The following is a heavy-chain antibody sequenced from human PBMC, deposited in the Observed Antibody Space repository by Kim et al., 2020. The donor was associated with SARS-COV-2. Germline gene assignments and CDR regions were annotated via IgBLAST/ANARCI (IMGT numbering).Heavy chain of an antibody. CDR2: IIPIFGTA. V-gene: IGHV1-69*13. J-gene: IGHJ5*02. CDR1: GGTFSSYA. CDR3: AREVAAVPRDWFDP. Sequence: SVKVSCKASGGTFSSYAISWVRQAPGQGLEWMGGIIPIFGTANYAQKFQGRVTITADESTSTAYMELSSLRSEDTAVYYCAREVAAVPRDWFDPWGQGTLVTVSS. D-gene: IGHD6-13*01.